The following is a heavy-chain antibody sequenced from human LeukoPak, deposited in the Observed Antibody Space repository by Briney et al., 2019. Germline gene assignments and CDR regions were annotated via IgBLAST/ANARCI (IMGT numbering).Heavy chain of an antibody. CDR1: GGTFSSYT. D-gene: IGHD6-6*01. J-gene: IGHJ6*02. Sequence: ASVKVSCKASGGTFSSYTISWVRQAPGQGLEWMGRIIPILGIPNYAQKFQGRVTITADKSTSTAYMELSSLRSEDTAVYYCARSTKYSSSYYYYGMDVWGQGTTVTVSS. CDR3: ARSTKYSSSYYYYGMDV. V-gene: IGHV1-69*02. CDR2: IIPILGIP.